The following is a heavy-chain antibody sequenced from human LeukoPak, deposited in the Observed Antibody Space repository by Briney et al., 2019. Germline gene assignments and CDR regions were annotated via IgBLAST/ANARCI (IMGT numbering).Heavy chain of an antibody. CDR2: INPNSGGT. J-gene: IGHJ4*02. CDR3: ARDRGTWIQLWLFDY. V-gene: IGHV1-2*02. CDR1: GYTFTGYY. Sequence: ASVKVSCKASGYTFTGYYMHWVRQAPGQGLEWMGWINPNSGGTNYAQKFQGRGTMTRDTSISTAYMELSRLRSDDTAVYYCARDRGTWIQLWLFDYWGQGTLVTVSS. D-gene: IGHD5-18*01.